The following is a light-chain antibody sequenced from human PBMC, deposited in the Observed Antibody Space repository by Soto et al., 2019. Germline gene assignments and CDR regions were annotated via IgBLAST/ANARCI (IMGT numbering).Light chain of an antibody. CDR3: QQYNNWHPYT. CDR2: GAS. J-gene: IGKJ2*01. Sequence: IVMTQSPATLSVSPGDRVTLSCRASQSVSSDLAWYQQRPGQAPRLLIYGASTRANGIPARFSGTGSGTEFTLTISSLQSDDFVVYYCQQYNNWHPYTFGEGTKLEIK. CDR1: QSVSSD. V-gene: IGKV3-15*01.